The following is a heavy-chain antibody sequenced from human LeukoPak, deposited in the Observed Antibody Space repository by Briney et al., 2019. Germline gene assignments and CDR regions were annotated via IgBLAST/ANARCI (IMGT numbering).Heavy chain of an antibody. J-gene: IGHJ4*02. CDR3: ARAHGGNFYYFDY. CDR1: GGSISSYY. D-gene: IGHD4-23*01. CDR2: IYYSGST. V-gene: IGHV4-59*01. Sequence: LETLSLTCTVSGGSISSYYWSWIRQPPGKGLEWIGYIYYSGSTNYNPSLKSRVTISVDTSKNQFSLKLSSVTAADTAVYYCARAHGGNFYYFDYWGQGTLVTVSS.